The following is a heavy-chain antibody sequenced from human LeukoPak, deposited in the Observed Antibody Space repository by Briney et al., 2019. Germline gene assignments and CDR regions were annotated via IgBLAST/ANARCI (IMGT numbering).Heavy chain of an antibody. D-gene: IGHD4-17*01. J-gene: IGHJ6*02. CDR3: ARTPPSHDYGDYGSENYYYGMDV. CDR1: GGSFSGYY. V-gene: IGHV4-34*01. Sequence: SETLSLTCAVYGGSFSGYYWSWIRQPPGKGLEWIGEINHSGSTNYNPSLKSRVTISVDTSKDQFSLKLSSVTAADTAVYYCARTPPSHDYGDYGSENYYYGMDVWGQGTTVTVSS. CDR2: INHSGST.